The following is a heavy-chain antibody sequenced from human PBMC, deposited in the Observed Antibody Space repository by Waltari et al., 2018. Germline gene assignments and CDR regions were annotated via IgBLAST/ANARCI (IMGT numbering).Heavy chain of an antibody. D-gene: IGHD6-13*01. CDR3: ARGLAVSSSWYGKFDS. J-gene: IGHJ4*02. Sequence: QVQLQQWGAGLLKPSETLSLTCAVYGGCFSGYYWSGIRQPPRKGLEWIGEINHSRSPNYNPYLKSPVTISVYTYKNQFSLKLRSVTAADTAVYYCARGLAVSSSWYGKFDSWGQGTLVTVSS. V-gene: IGHV4-34*01. CDR2: INHSRSP. CDR1: GGCFSGYY.